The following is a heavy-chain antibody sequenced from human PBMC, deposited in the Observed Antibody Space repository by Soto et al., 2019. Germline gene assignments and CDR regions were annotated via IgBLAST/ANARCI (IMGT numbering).Heavy chain of an antibody. CDR3: AAVQGGGATFHF. V-gene: IGHV4-59*03. CDR2: IYYSGST. Sequence: SETLSLTCTVSGGSISSYYWSWIRQPPGKGLGWIGYIYYSGSTNYNPSLKSRVTISVDMSTSTAYMELSSLTLEDTAVYYCAAVQGGGATFHFWGPGTLVTVSS. CDR1: GGSISSYY. D-gene: IGHD1-26*01. J-gene: IGHJ4*02.